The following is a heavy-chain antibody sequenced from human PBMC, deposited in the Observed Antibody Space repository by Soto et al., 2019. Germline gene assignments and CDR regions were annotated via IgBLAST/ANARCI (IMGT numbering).Heavy chain of an antibody. J-gene: IGHJ4*02. CDR1: GYTFNAYY. CDR2: INPNSGDT. CDR3: ARDPRPLYNFHF. V-gene: IGHV1-2*02. Sequence: KVSCKASGYTFNAYYIHWVRQAPGQGLEWVGRINPNSGDTTYTQKFEGRVTMTRDTSISTAYLELSGLRSDDTAIYYCARDPRPLYNFHFWGQGTLVTVSS. D-gene: IGHD6-6*01.